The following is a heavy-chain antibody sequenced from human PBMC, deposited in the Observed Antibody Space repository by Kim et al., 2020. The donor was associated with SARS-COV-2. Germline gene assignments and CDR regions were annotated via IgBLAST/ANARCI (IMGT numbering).Heavy chain of an antibody. Sequence: GGSLRLSCAASGFTFSSYSMNWVRQAPGKGLEWVSSISSSSSYIYYADSVKGRFTISRDNAKNSLYLQMNSLRAEDTAVYYCARDRYYDSSGYSPAEFDYWGQGTLVTVSS. CDR2: ISSSSSYI. CDR3: ARDRYYDSSGYSPAEFDY. D-gene: IGHD3-22*01. V-gene: IGHV3-21*01. J-gene: IGHJ4*02. CDR1: GFTFSSYS.